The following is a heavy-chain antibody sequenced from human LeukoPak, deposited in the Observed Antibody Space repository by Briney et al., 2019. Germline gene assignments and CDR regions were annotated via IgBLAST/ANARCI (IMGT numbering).Heavy chain of an antibody. CDR3: ARSLYSPPFQSNHNPNYYYMDV. J-gene: IGHJ6*03. D-gene: IGHD1-14*01. V-gene: IGHV5-51*01. CDR1: GYSFTSYW. CDR2: IYPGDSDT. Sequence: GESLKISCKGSGYSFTSYWIGWVRQMPGKGLEWMGIIYPGDSDTRYSPSFQGQVTISADKSISTAYLQWSSLKASDTAMYYCARSLYSPPFQSNHNPNYYYMDVWGKGTTVTVSS.